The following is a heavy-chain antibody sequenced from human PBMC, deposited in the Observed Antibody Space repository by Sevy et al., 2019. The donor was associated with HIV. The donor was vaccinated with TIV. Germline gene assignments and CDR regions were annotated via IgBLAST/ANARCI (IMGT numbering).Heavy chain of an antibody. J-gene: IGHJ4*02. CDR3: AKDGPLPPPYSSGWFSGVREGIIDY. CDR2: ISGSGGST. CDR1: GFTFSSYA. V-gene: IGHV3-23*01. D-gene: IGHD6-19*01. Sequence: GESLKISCAASGFTFSSYAMSWVRQAPGKGLEWVSAISGSGGSTYYADSVKGRFTISRDNSKNTRYLQMNSLVAEDTAVYYCAKDGPLPPPYSSGWFSGVREGIIDYWGQGTPVTVSS.